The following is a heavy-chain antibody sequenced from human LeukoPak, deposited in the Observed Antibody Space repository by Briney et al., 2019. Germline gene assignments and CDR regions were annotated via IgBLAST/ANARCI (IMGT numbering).Heavy chain of an antibody. CDR1: GFTFSSYS. CDR2: ISSSSSYI. J-gene: IGHJ4*02. Sequence: GGSLRLSCSASGFTFSSYSMNWVRQAPGKGLEWVSSISSSSSYIYYADSVKGRFTISRDNAKNSLYLQMNSLRAEDTAVYYCAKDSQTTWAFDYWGQGTLVTVSS. V-gene: IGHV3-21*04. D-gene: IGHD1-1*01. CDR3: AKDSQTTWAFDY.